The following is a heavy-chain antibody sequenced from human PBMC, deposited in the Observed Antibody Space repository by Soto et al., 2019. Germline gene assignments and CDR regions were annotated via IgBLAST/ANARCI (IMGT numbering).Heavy chain of an antibody. J-gene: IGHJ4*02. V-gene: IGHV4-61*01. CDR1: GRSISSVNYY. CDR2: IYDDGST. Sequence: SETLSLTCTVSGRSISSVNYYWSWIRQPPGKGLEWIGYIYDDGSTDYNPSLKSRVTMLVDTSKNQFSLNLRFVTAADTAVYYCARHRSGTFSAGYFDSWGQGTLVTVSS. D-gene: IGHD1-26*01. CDR3: ARHRSGTFSAGYFDS.